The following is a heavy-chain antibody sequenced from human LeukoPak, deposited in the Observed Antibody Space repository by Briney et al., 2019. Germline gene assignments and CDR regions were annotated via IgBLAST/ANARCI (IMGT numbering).Heavy chain of an antibody. D-gene: IGHD1-1*01. V-gene: IGHV3-48*03. CDR1: GFTFSSYE. CDR2: ISSSGSTI. J-gene: IGHJ4*02. Sequence: GSLRLSCAASGFTFSSYEMNWVRQAPGKGLEWVSYISSSGSTIYYADSVKGRFTISRDNAKNSLYLQMNSLRAEDTAVYYCARAGNWNDDFDYWGQGTLVTVSS. CDR3: ARAGNWNDDFDY.